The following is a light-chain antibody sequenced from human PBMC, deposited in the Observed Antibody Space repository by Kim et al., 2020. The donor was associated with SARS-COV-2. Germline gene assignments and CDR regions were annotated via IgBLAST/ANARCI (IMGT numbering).Light chain of an antibody. V-gene: IGKV1-5*03. J-gene: IGKJ4*01. CDR3: QQYKSYPLT. CDR1: QSISSW. Sequence: DIQMTQSPSTLSASVGDRVTITCRASQSISSWLAWYQKKPGKAPKLLIYKASSLESGVPSRFSGSGSGTEFTLTILSLQPDDFATYYCQQYKSYPLTFGGGTKVEIK. CDR2: KAS.